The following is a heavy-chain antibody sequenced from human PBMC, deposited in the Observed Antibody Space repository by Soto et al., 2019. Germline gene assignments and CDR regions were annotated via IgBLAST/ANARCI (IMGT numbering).Heavy chain of an antibody. J-gene: IGHJ5*02. CDR3: ARDVETSMDGLNYFDP. V-gene: IGHV3-21*01. Sequence: GGSLRLSCAASGFTFSSYTMNWVRQAPGKGLEWVSSISSSGSYIHYADSVKGRFTISRDNAKNSLFLQMDSLRAEDTAVYYCARDVETSMDGLNYFDPWGQGTLVTVS. CDR2: ISSSGSYI. D-gene: IGHD5-18*01. CDR1: GFTFSSYT.